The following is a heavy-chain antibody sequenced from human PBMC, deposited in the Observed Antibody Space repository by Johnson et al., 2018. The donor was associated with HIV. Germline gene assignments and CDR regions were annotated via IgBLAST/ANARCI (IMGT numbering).Heavy chain of an antibody. J-gene: IGHJ3*02. CDR2: ISYDGSNK. Sequence: QVQLVESGGGVVQPGGSLRLSCAASGFTFSSYGMHWVRQAPGKGLEWVAVISYDGSNKYYAASVKGRFTISRDNSKNTLYLQMNSLRAEDTAVYYCARDGPGDGNAMGGSGAFDIWGQGTMVTVSS. CDR1: GFTFSSYG. V-gene: IGHV3-30*19. D-gene: IGHD5-24*01. CDR3: ARDGPGDGNAMGGSGAFDI.